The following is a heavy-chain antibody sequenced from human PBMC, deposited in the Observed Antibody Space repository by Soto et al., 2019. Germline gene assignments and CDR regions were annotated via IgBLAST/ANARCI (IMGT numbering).Heavy chain of an antibody. D-gene: IGHD2-2*01. Sequence: AGGSLRLSCAASGFTFSSYWMSWVRQAPGKGLEWVANIKQDGSEKYYVDSVKGRFTISRDNAKNSLYLQMNSLRAEDTAVYYCARDRSIVVVPAVTYYYGMDVWGQGTTVTVSS. V-gene: IGHV3-7*01. CDR3: ARDRSIVVVPAVTYYYGMDV. CDR2: IKQDGSEK. CDR1: GFTFSSYW. J-gene: IGHJ6*02.